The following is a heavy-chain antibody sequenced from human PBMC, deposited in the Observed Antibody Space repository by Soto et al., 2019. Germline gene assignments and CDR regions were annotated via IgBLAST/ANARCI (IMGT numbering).Heavy chain of an antibody. V-gene: IGHV4-39*01. CDR2: FFIGGNT. Sequence: SETLSLTCTVSGGSISSSTYYWGWMRQPPGKGMEWIASFFIGGNTYYNPSLKSRVTISVDTSKNQFYLKLSSVTAADTAVYYCARGYGRNFDFWGQGTLVTVSS. CDR1: GGSISSSTYY. J-gene: IGHJ4*02. CDR3: ARGYGRNFDF. D-gene: IGHD5-18*01.